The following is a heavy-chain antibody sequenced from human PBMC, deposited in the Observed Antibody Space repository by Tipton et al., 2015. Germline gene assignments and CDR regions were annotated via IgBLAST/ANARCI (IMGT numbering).Heavy chain of an antibody. J-gene: IGHJ5*01. CDR1: GYSFSSYW. Sequence: QLVQSGAEVRKPGESLKISCKVSGYSFSSYWIVWVRQMPGTGLERMGIIYPGDSDTRCSPSFPVHVTISADKSINTAYLQWSSLKASDSAMYYCARRGYSYGYDSGGQGTLVTVSS. CDR2: IYPGDSDT. CDR3: ARRGYSYGYDS. V-gene: IGHV5-51*03. D-gene: IGHD5-18*01.